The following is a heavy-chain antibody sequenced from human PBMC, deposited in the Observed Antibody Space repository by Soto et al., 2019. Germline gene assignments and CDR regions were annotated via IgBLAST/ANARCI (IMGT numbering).Heavy chain of an antibody. J-gene: IGHJ4*02. Sequence: QVQLVESGGGVVQPGRSLRLSCAASGFTFSTYGIHWVRQAPGKGLAWVAVISYDGSNEFYADSVKGRFTISRDNSKNTLALQMNSLRAEDTAVYYCAKDGGQWLAFDYWGQGTLVTVSS. V-gene: IGHV3-30*18. D-gene: IGHD6-19*01. CDR2: ISYDGSNE. CDR1: GFTFSTYG. CDR3: AKDGGQWLAFDY.